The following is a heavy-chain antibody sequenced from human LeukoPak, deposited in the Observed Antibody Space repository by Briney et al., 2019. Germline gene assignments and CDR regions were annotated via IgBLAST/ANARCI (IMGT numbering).Heavy chain of an antibody. Sequence: SVKVSCKASGGTFSSYAISWVRQAPGQGLEWMGRIIPILGIANYAQKFQGRVTITADKSTSTAYMELSSLRSGDTAVYYCAPARIAANWFDPWGQGTLVTVSS. CDR1: GGTFSSYA. CDR3: APARIAANWFDP. J-gene: IGHJ5*02. V-gene: IGHV1-69*04. CDR2: IIPILGIA. D-gene: IGHD6-13*01.